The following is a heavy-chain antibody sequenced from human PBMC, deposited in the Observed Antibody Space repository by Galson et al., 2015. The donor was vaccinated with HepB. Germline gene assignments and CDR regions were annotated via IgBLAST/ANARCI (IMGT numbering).Heavy chain of an antibody. D-gene: IGHD3-22*01. CDR1: GFTFSSYS. J-gene: IGHJ4*02. CDR3: ARDPPEDYYDSSEPFDY. V-gene: IGHV3-21*01. CDR2: ISSSSSYI. Sequence: SLRLSCAASGFTFSSYSMNWVRQAPGKGLEWVSSISSSSSYIYYADSVKGRFTISRDNAKNSLYLQMNSLRAEDTAVYYCARDPPEDYYDSSEPFDYWGQGTLVTVSS.